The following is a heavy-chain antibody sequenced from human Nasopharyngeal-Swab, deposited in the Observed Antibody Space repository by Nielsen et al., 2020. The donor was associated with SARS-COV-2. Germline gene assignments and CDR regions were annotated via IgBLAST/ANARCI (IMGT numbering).Heavy chain of an antibody. CDR3: ARTYDSSGYWVWYYYYGMDV. CDR2: ISYDGSNK. V-gene: IGHV3-30-3*01. J-gene: IGHJ6*02. CDR1: GFTFSSYA. Sequence: GGSLRLSCAASGFTFSSYAMHWVRQAPGKGLEWVAVISYDGSNKYYADSVKGRFTISRDTSKNTLYLQMNSLRAEDTAVYYCARTYDSSGYWVWYYYYGMDVWGQGTTVTVSS. D-gene: IGHD3-22*01.